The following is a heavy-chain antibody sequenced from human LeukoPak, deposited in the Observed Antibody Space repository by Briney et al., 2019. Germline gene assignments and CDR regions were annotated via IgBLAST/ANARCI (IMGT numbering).Heavy chain of an antibody. Sequence: SETLSLTCAVYGGSFSGYYWSWIRQPPGKGLEWIGEINHSGSTDYNPSLKSRVTISVDTSKNQFSLKLSSVTAADTAVYYCARGWQQLAYPTGIHYYYYMDVWGKGTTVTVSS. CDR1: GGSFSGYY. V-gene: IGHV4-34*01. CDR2: INHSGST. CDR3: ARGWQQLAYPTGIHYYYYMDV. J-gene: IGHJ6*03. D-gene: IGHD6-13*01.